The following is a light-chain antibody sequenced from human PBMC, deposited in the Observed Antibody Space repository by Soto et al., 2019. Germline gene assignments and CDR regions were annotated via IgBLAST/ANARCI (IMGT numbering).Light chain of an antibody. CDR3: QQYANSPGT. J-gene: IGKJ1*01. Sequence: EIVLTQSPGTLSLSPGERATLSCRASQSVSSSYLAWYQQKPGQAPRLLIYGASSRATGIPDRFSGSGSGTDFTLTISRLEPEDFAVYYCQQYANSPGTFGQGTKVEI. CDR2: GAS. CDR1: QSVSSSY. V-gene: IGKV3-20*01.